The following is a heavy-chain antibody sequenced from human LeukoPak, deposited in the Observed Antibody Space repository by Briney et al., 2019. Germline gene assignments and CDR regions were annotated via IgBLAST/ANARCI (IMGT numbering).Heavy chain of an antibody. CDR2: ISGSGGST. CDR3: AKDRGGSGYDSYYFDY. Sequence: GGSLRLSCAASGFTFSSYAMSWVRQAPGKGLEWVSAISGSGGSTYYADSVKGRFTISRDNSKNTLYLQMNSLRAEDTAVYYCAKDRGGSGYDSYYFDYWGQGILVTVSS. V-gene: IGHV3-23*01. CDR1: GFTFSSYA. D-gene: IGHD5-12*01. J-gene: IGHJ4*02.